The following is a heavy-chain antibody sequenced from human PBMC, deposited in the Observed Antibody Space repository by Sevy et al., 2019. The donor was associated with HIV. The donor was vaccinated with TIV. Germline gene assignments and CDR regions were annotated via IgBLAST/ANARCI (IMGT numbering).Heavy chain of an antibody. CDR1: GGSISSGGYY. D-gene: IGHD3-3*01. J-gene: IGHJ4*02. V-gene: IGHV4-31*03. Sequence: SETLSLTCTVSGGSISSGGYYWSWIRQHPGKGLEWIGYIYYSGSTYYNPSLKSRVTISVDTSKNQFSLKLSSVTTADPAVYYCARGLTYYDFWSGYYTTGYFDYWGQGTLVTVSS. CDR2: IYYSGST. CDR3: ARGLTYYDFWSGYYTTGYFDY.